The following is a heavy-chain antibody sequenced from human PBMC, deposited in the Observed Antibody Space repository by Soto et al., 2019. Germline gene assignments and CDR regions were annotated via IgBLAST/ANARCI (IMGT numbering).Heavy chain of an antibody. Sequence: SETLSLTCAVYGGSFSGYYWSWIRQPPGKGLEWIGEINHSGSTNYNPSLKSRVTISVDTSKNQFSLKLSSVTAADTAVYYCARTKIPLEGGKAPLYGMDVWGQGTTVT. V-gene: IGHV4-34*01. CDR1: GGSFSGYY. J-gene: IGHJ6*02. CDR2: INHSGST. CDR3: ARTKIPLEGGKAPLYGMDV. D-gene: IGHD1-1*01.